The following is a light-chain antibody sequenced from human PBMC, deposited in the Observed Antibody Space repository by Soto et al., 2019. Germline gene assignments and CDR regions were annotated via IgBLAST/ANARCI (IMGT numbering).Light chain of an antibody. Sequence: QSALTQPASVSGSPGQSITISCTGTSSDVGGYNFVSWYQQHPDKAPKLMIYDVTNRPSGVSNRFSGSKPGNTASLTISGLQAEDEADYYCSSYTSISTYVFGTGTQLTVL. CDR1: SSDVGGYNF. V-gene: IGLV2-14*01. CDR3: SSYTSISTYV. CDR2: DVT. J-gene: IGLJ1*01.